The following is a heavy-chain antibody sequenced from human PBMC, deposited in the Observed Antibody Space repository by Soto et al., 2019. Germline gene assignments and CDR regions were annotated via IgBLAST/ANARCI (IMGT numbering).Heavy chain of an antibody. CDR1: GFTFTSYA. V-gene: IGHV3-23*01. CDR3: AKAESGTSLAFDI. Sequence: GGSLRLSCAASGFTFTSYALGWVRQAPGKGLEWVSTISGSGSSTYYADSVKGRFTISRDSSKNTVHLQMNSLRAEDTAVYYCAKAESGTSLAFDIWGQGTMVTVSS. J-gene: IGHJ3*02. D-gene: IGHD1-26*01. CDR2: ISGSGSST.